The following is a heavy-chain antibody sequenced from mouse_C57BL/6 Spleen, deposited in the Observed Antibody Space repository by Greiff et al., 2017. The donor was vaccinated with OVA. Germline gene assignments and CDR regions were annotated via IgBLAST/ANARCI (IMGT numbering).Heavy chain of an antibody. CDR3: VRETYYGTVYWYFDV. D-gene: IGHD1-1*01. Sequence: EVQVVESGGGLVQPKGSLKLSCAASGFSFNTYAMNWVRQAPGKGLEWVARIRSKSNNYATYYADSVKDRFTISRDDSESVLYLQMNNLKTEDTAMYYCVRETYYGTVYWYFDVWGTGTTVTVSS. V-gene: IGHV10-1*01. CDR1: GFSFNTYA. J-gene: IGHJ1*03. CDR2: IRSKSNNYAT.